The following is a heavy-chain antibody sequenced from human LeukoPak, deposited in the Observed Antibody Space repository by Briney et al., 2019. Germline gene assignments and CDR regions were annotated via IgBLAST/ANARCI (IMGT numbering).Heavy chain of an antibody. CDR1: GGSFSGHY. D-gene: IGHD5-18*01. CDR2: IHPSGST. J-gene: IGHJ1*01. Sequence: SETLSLTCAVYGGSFSGHYRSWIRQPPGKGLEWIGEIHPSGSTYYNPSLESRVTISVDTSKNQLSLKLSSVTAADTAVYYCARGEDAAKTHIWGQGSLATVSS. V-gene: IGHV4-34*01. CDR3: ARGEDAAKTHI.